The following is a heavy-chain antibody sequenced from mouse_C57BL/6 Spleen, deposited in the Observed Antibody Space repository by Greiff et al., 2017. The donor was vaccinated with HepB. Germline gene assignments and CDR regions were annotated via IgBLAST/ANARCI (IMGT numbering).Heavy chain of an antibody. CDR3: ATLIYDGYYYYAMDY. CDR1: GFSLTSYA. D-gene: IGHD2-3*01. J-gene: IGHJ4*01. CDR2: IWTGGGT. Sequence: VKLMESGPGLVAPSQSLSITCTVSGFSLTSYAISWVRQPPGKGLEWLGVIWTGGGTNYNSALKSRLSISKDNSKSQVFLKMNSLQTDDTARYYCATLIYDGYYYYAMDYWGQGTSVTVSS. V-gene: IGHV2-9-1*01.